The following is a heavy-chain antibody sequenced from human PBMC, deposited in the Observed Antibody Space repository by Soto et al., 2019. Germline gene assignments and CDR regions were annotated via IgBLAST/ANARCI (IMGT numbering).Heavy chain of an antibody. CDR3: AKDLHYYDSSGGDAFDI. V-gene: IGHV3-30*18. CDR1: GFTFSSYG. Sequence: QVQLVESGGGVVQPGRSLRLSCAASGFTFSSYGMHWVRQAPGKGLEWVAVISYDGSNKYYADSVKGRFTISRDNSKNTLYLQMNSLRAEDTAVYYCAKDLHYYDSSGGDAFDICGQGTMVTVSS. CDR2: ISYDGSNK. D-gene: IGHD3-22*01. J-gene: IGHJ3*02.